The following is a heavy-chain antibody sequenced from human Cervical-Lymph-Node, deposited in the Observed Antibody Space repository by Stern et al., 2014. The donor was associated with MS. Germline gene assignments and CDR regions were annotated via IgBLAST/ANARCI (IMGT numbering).Heavy chain of an antibody. CDR3: ALSSETSDRWYSLGYDL. CDR2: IFPVFGTP. Sequence: QVQLVESGAEVTKPGSSVKVSCKASGGTFSKFPSSWVRQAPGQGLEWMGGIFPVFGTPTYAQEVRGRVTIIADVSTSTVYMELSSLRSDDTAVYYCALSSETSDRWYSLGYDLWGQGTLVTVSS. V-gene: IGHV1-69*01. CDR1: GGTFSKFP. J-gene: IGHJ5*02. D-gene: IGHD6-13*01.